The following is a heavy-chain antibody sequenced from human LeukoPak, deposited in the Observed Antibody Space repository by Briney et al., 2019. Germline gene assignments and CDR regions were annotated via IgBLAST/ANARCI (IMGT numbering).Heavy chain of an antibody. CDR1: GYTFTSYG. D-gene: IGHD3-22*01. V-gene: IGHV1-18*01. J-gene: IGHJ4*02. CDR3: ARESGRRGYYYHPDY. Sequence: ASVKVSCKASGYTFTSYGISWVRQAPGQGLEWMGWISAYNGNTNYAQKLQGRVTMTTDTSTSTAYMELRSLRSDDTAVYYCARESGRRGYYYHPDYWGQGTLVTVSS. CDR2: ISAYNGNT.